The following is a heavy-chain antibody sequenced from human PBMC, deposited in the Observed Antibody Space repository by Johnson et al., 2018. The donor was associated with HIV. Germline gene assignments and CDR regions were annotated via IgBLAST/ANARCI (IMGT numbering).Heavy chain of an antibody. CDR2: IYSGGST. CDR1: GFTVSSNY. V-gene: IGHV3-66*01. Sequence: VQLVESGGGLVQPGGSLRLSCAASGFTVSSNYMSWVRQAPGKGLEWVSVIYSGGSTYYADSVKGRFTISRDNSKNTLYLQMNSLRAEDTAVYYCAKGAAAAGPDALDIWGQGTMVTVSS. CDR3: AKGAAAAGPDALDI. J-gene: IGHJ3*02. D-gene: IGHD6-13*01.